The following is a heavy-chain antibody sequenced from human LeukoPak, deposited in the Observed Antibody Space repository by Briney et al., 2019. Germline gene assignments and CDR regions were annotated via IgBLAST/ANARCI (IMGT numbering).Heavy chain of an antibody. CDR3: TTVEYAAFDI. CDR2: IKSKTHGGTT. J-gene: IGHJ3*02. D-gene: IGHD2/OR15-2a*01. CDR1: RVTFSNAW. V-gene: IGHV3-15*01. Sequence: PGGSLRLSCADSRVTFSNAWMSWVRQGPGKGLEWGGRIKSKTHGGTTDYAAPVTGRFTISREDSRNTLYLQMNSLKTEDTAVYYCTTVEYAAFDIWGQGTMVTVSS.